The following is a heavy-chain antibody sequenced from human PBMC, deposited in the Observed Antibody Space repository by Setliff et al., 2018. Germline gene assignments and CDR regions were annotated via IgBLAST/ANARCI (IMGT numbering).Heavy chain of an antibody. CDR1: GYTFTSYY. V-gene: IGHV1-46*01. J-gene: IGHJ4*02. D-gene: IGHD2-15*01. Sequence: ASVKVSCKASGYTFTSYYIHWVRQAPGQGLEWMGIINPSGGSTSYAQKFQGRVTMTRDTSMSTVYMELSSLRSEDTAVYYCARAVGYCSGGSCYKGDDYWGQGTLVTVSS. CDR3: ARAVGYCSGGSCYKGDDY. CDR2: INPSGGST.